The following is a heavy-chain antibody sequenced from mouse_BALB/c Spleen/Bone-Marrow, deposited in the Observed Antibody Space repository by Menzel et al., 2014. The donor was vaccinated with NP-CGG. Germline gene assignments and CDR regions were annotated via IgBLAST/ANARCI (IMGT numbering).Heavy chain of an antibody. CDR2: ISTYSGNT. V-gene: IGHV1-67*01. Sequence: QVQLQQSGPELVRPGVSVKISCKGSGYTFTDYAMHWVKRSHAKSLEWIGVISTYSGNTNYNQKFKGKATMTVDKSSSTAYMELARLTSEDSAIYYCARGIYYDSTWFAYWGQGTLVIVSA. CDR1: GYTFTDYA. D-gene: IGHD2-4*01. J-gene: IGHJ3*01. CDR3: ARGIYYDSTWFAY.